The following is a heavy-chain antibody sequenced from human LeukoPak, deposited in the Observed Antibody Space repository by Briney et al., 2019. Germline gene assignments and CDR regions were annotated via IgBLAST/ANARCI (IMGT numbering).Heavy chain of an antibody. CDR2: INPNSGGT. D-gene: IGHD2-15*01. Sequence: AAVKDSCMASGYTLTGYLIHWVRPAPGQGLEWMGWINPNSGGTNYAQKLQGRATMTRDTSMSRVYMELNRVRSDDTAVYYCARDVVEYCSGGSCYSPRAPPDYWGQGTLVTVSS. J-gene: IGHJ4*02. CDR3: ARDVVEYCSGGSCYSPRAPPDY. V-gene: IGHV1-2*02. CDR1: GYTLTGYL.